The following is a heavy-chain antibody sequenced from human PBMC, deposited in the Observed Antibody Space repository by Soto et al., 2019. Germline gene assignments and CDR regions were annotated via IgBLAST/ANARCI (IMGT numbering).Heavy chain of an antibody. CDR3: EAEMTFWKLSVV. V-gene: IGHV1-69*01. J-gene: IGHJ6*02. CDR1: GDTDTNYA. D-gene: IGHD3-3*01. CDR2: IFPNFGTT. Sequence: QVQLVQSGAEVKKPGSSVKVSCKASGDTDTNYAISWVRQAPGQGPEWMGGIFPNFGTTYSAQKLQDRLTTTADESTSTVYMQLRSLSLAGTSVYYCEAEMTFWKLSVVWGQGTTVTVSS.